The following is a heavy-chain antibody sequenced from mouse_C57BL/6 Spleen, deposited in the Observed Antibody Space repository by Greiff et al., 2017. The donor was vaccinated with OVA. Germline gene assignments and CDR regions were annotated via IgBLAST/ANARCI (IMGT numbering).Heavy chain of an antibody. CDR2: IYPGSGST. J-gene: IGHJ4*01. CDR1: GYTFTSYW. Sequence: QVQLQQPGAELVKPGASVKMSCKASGYTFTSYWITWVKQRPGQGLEWIGDIYPGSGSTNYNEKFKSKATLTVDTSSSTAYMQLSSLTSEDSAVYYCARYTTVVATELELYAMDYWGQGTSVTVSS. CDR3: ARYTTVVATELELYAMDY. V-gene: IGHV1-55*01. D-gene: IGHD1-1*01.